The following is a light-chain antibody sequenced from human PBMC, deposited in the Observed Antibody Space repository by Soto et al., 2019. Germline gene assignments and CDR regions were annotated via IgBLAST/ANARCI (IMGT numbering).Light chain of an antibody. V-gene: IGKV1-33*01. J-gene: IGKJ2*01. Sequence: IQLTQSPSSLSASVGDRVTITCQASQDIVKYLNWYQQKPGSAPNLLIYDASKLQTGVPSRFSGSGSGTDFTFTISSLQPEDFATYYCQQFANLPYTLGQGNKLEIK. CDR2: DAS. CDR1: QDIVKY. CDR3: QQFANLPYT.